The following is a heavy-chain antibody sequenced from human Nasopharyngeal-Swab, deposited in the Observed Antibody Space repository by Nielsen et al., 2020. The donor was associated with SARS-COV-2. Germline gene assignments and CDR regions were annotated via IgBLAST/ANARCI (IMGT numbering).Heavy chain of an antibody. J-gene: IGHJ4*02. CDR1: GGSISSSSYY. D-gene: IGHD3-9*01. CDR3: ARQHRSQYYDILTGYYEDYYFDY. V-gene: IGHV4-39*01. CDR2: IYYSGST. Sequence: SETLSLTCTVSGGSISSSSYYWGWIRQPPGKGLEWIGSIYYSGSTYYNPSLKSRVTISVDTSKNQFSLKLRSVTAADTAVYYCARQHRSQYYDILTGYYEDYYFDYWGQGTLVTVSS.